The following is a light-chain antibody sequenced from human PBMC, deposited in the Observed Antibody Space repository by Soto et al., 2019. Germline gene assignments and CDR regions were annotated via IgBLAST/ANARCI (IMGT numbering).Light chain of an antibody. V-gene: IGLV2-14*01. J-gene: IGLJ1*01. Sequence: QSVLTQPASVSGSPGQSITISCTGPISDVGGYNYVSWYQQHPGKAPKLMIYEVSNRPSGVSNRLSGSKSGNTASLTIAGLQAEDEADYYCSSYTSSSTLVFGTGTKRTV. CDR2: EVS. CDR3: SSYTSSSTLV. CDR1: ISDVGGYNY.